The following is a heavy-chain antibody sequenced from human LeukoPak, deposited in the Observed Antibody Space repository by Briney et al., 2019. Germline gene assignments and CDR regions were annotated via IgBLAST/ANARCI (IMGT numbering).Heavy chain of an antibody. D-gene: IGHD3-10*01. CDR2: ISWNSGSI. J-gene: IGHJ4*02. V-gene: IGHV3-9*01. CDR3: AKDAASGGALDY. CDR1: GFTFSSYW. Sequence: GGSLRLSCAASGFTFSSYWMSWVRQAPGKGLEWVSGISWNSGSIGYADSVKGRFTISRDNAKNSLYLQMNSLRAEDTALYYCAKDAASGGALDYWGQGTLVTVSS.